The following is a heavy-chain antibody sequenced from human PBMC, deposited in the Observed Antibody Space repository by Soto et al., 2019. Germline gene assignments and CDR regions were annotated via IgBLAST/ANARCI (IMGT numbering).Heavy chain of an antibody. CDR1: GFTFSDYY. D-gene: IGHD6-19*01. V-gene: IGHV3-11*01. CDR2: ISSSGSTI. J-gene: IGHJ3*02. Sequence: QVPLVESGGGLVKPGGSLRLSCAASGFTFSDYYMSWIRQAPGKGLEWVSYISSSGSTIYQADSVKGRFSISRDNCKNSLYLQMNSLRAKDTAVDYCARGSARWLGTFDIWGQGTMVSVSS. CDR3: ARGSARWLGTFDI.